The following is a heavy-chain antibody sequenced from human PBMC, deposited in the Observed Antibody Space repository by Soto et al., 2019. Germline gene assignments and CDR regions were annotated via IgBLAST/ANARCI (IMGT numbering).Heavy chain of an antibody. CDR3: ARTWIRFGPNDY. V-gene: IGHV3-53*01. J-gene: IGHJ4*02. CDR2: IYSGGNT. Sequence: GGSLRLSCAASGFTVSSNYMTWVRQAPGKGLEWVSLIYSGGNTYYTDSVKGRFTISRDNAKKSVYLQMNSLRVEDTAIYYCARTWIRFGPNDYWGQGAPVTVSS. D-gene: IGHD3-16*01. CDR1: GFTVSSNY.